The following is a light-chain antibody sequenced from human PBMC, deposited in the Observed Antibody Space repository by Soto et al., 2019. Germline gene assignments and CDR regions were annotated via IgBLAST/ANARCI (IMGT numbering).Light chain of an antibody. V-gene: IGKV1-39*01. CDR2: AAS. Sequence: DIQMTQSPSSLSASVGDRVTITCRASQSISNYLNWYQQKPGKAPKLLIFAASSLQFGVPSRFSGSGSGTDFTLTISSLQPEDFATYYCQQSYSIPQTFGQGTRVEIK. J-gene: IGKJ1*01. CDR3: QQSYSIPQT. CDR1: QSISNY.